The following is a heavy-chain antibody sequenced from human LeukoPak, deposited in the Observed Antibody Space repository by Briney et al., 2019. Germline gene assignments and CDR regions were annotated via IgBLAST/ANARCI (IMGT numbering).Heavy chain of an antibody. CDR1: GLTFDNSF. CDR2: INQDESAK. V-gene: IGHV3-7*01. CDR3: AKRPRDANIYYF. D-gene: IGHD2/OR15-2a*01. Sequence: GRCLRLSCAASGLTFDNSFMSWVRHAPGRGLEWVASINQDESAKFYVDSVKERFTIPRDNADKSLFIQLNSLRAEDTAFYYCAKRPRDANIYYFWGDGALVTVSS. J-gene: IGHJ4*01.